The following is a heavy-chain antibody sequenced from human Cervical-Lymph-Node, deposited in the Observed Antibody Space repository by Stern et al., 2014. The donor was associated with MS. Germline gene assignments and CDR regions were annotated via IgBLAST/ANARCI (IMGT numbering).Heavy chain of an antibody. CDR1: GYTFTGYS. J-gene: IGHJ4*02. V-gene: IGHV1-2*06. CDR3: ARGVAYYDSSGARGG. D-gene: IGHD3-22*01. Sequence: QVQLVQSGAEVKKPGASVTVSCKASGYTFTGYSMHWVRQAPGQGLEWMGRINPISGGTNYAEKFQGRVTLTRDKSISTDYMELSRLRSDDTAVYYGARGVAYYDSSGARGGWGQGTLVTVSS. CDR2: INPISGGT.